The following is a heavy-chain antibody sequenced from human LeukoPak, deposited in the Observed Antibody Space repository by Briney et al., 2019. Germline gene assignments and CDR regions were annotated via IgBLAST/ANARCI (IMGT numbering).Heavy chain of an antibody. V-gene: IGHV4-61*02. D-gene: IGHD3-16*01. CDR3: ARDLIKGARFDP. Sequence: PSETLSLTCTVSGGSISSGSYYWSWIRQPAGKGLEWIGRIYTSGSTNYNPSLKSRVTISVDTSKNQFSLKLSSVTAADTPVYYCARDLIKGARFDPWGQGTLVTVSS. CDR2: IYTSGST. CDR1: GGSISSGSYY. J-gene: IGHJ5*02.